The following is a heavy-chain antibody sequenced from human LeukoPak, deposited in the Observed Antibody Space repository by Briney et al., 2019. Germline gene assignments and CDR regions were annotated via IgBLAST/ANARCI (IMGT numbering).Heavy chain of an antibody. CDR3: ARDGSGYGDYQDY. V-gene: IGHV3-21*04. CDR1: GFTFSSYA. Sequence: GGSLRLSCAASGFTFSSYAMSWVRQAPGKGLEWVSSISSSSSYIYYADSVKGRFTLPRDNANNSLYLQMNSLRAEGTAVYYWARDGSGYGDYQDYWGQGTLVTVSS. J-gene: IGHJ4*02. D-gene: IGHD4-17*01. CDR2: ISSSSSYI.